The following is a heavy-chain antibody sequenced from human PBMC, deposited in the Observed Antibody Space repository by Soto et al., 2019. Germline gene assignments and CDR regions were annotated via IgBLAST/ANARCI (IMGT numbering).Heavy chain of an antibody. V-gene: IGHV4-31*03. Sequence: QVQLHESGPGLVKPSQTLSLTCTVSGGSISSGGYYWSWIRQHPGKGLEWIGYIYYSGSTYYNPSLKSRVTISVDTSKNQFSLKLSSLTAADTAVYYCAIDRCSGGSCNSRAFDIWGQGTMVTVSS. J-gene: IGHJ3*02. CDR3: AIDRCSGGSCNSRAFDI. CDR1: GGSISSGGYY. D-gene: IGHD2-15*01. CDR2: IYYSGST.